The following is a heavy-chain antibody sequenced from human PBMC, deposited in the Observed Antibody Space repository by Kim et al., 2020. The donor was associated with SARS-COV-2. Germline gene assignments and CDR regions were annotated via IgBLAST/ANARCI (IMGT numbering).Heavy chain of an antibody. J-gene: IGHJ4*02. V-gene: IGHV3-43*01. CDR3: AKGTAMVDY. CDR2: GST. D-gene: IGHD5-18*01. Sequence: GSTYYEDSVNGRFTISRDNSKNSLYLQMNSLRTEDTALYYCAKGTAMVDYWGQGTLVTVSS.